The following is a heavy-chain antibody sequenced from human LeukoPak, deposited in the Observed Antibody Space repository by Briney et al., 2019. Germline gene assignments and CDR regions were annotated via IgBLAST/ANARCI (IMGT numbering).Heavy chain of an antibody. J-gene: IGHJ4*02. Sequence: GGSLRLSCAASGFIFSSYTINWVLQAPGKGPEWVSSISSSSSYIYYADSVKGRFTISRDNARNSLYLQMNSLRAEDTAVYYCARDTLASRTTDYWGQGTLVTVSS. CDR1: GFIFSSYT. CDR2: ISSSSSYI. V-gene: IGHV3-21*01. CDR3: ARDTLASRTTDY. D-gene: IGHD1-1*01.